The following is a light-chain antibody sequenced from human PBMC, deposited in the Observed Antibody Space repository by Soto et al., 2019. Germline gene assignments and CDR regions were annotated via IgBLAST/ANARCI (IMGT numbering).Light chain of an antibody. CDR2: KTS. CDR1: QSLTMW. J-gene: IGKJ1*01. Sequence: DIHMTQSPSTLSASVGDRVTITCRASQSLTMWLAWYQQKPGKDPNLLIYKTSSLESGVPSRFSGSGSGTDFNLANSSLQPDDFATYYCEHWNDYSLPFGQEPKLEVK. V-gene: IGKV1-5*03. CDR3: EHWNDYSLP.